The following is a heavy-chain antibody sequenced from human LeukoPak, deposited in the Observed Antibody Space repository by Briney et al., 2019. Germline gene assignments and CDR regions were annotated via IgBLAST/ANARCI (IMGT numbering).Heavy chain of an antibody. D-gene: IGHD4-17*01. V-gene: IGHV3-30*18. CDR3: GKYSDYGDHEDWFDP. Sequence: GGSLRLSCAASGFNFRSYGMQWVRQAPGKGLEWVAVISYDGANKYYADSVKGRFTISRDDSKNTLSLQMNSVRTDDTAVYYCGKYSDYGDHEDWFDPWGQGTLVTVSS. CDR1: GFNFRSYG. CDR2: ISYDGANK. J-gene: IGHJ5*02.